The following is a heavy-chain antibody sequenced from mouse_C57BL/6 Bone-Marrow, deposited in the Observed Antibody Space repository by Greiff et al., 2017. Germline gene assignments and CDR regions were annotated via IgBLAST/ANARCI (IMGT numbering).Heavy chain of an antibody. J-gene: IGHJ3*01. CDR3: AREGPVAYYSSGAWFAY. Sequence: QVQLQQPGTELVKPGASVKLSCKASGYTFTSYWMHWVKQRPGQGLEWIGNINPSNGGTNYNEKFKSKATLTVDKSSSTAYMQLSSLTSEDSAVYYCAREGPVAYYSSGAWFAYWGQGTLVTVSA. CDR2: INPSNGGT. CDR1: GYTFTSYW. V-gene: IGHV1-53*01. D-gene: IGHD2-5*01.